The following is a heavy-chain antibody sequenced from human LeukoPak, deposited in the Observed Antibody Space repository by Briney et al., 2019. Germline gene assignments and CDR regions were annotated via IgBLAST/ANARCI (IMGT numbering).Heavy chain of an antibody. CDR2: ISGSGGST. Sequence: GGSLRLSCAASGFTVSSNYMNWVRQAPGKGLEWVSAISGSGGSTYYADSVKGRFTISRDNSKNTLYLQVNSLRAEDTAVYYCAKDRAEYYYDSSGYYYFDYWGQGTLVTVSS. V-gene: IGHV3-23*01. CDR3: AKDRAEYYYDSSGYYYFDY. CDR1: GFTVSSNY. J-gene: IGHJ4*02. D-gene: IGHD3-22*01.